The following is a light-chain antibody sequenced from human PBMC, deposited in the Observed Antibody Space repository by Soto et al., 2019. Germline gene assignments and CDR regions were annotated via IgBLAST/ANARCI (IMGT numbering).Light chain of an antibody. V-gene: IGKV3-15*01. CDR3: QQYTDWPRT. J-gene: IGKJ1*01. CDR1: QSVSTN. CDR2: GAF. Sequence: EIVMTQSPATLSVSPGERATLSCRASQSVSTNLAWYQQKPGQAPRLLIYGAFTRATGIAARFSGSGSGTEFTLTISSLQSEDFAVYYCQQYTDWPRTFGQGTKVDIK.